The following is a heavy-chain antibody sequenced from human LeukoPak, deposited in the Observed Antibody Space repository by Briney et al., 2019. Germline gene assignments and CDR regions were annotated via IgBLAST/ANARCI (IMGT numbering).Heavy chain of an antibody. CDR3: AREDEEGRWLQGTGKGFVAFDI. Sequence: SETLSLTCTVSGDSISSSNCYWGWIRQPPGKGLEWIGSIYYSGSTYYNPSLKSRVTISVDTSKNQFSLKLSSVTAADTAVYYCAREDEEGRWLQGTGKGFVAFDIWGQGTMVTVSS. J-gene: IGHJ3*02. CDR2: IYYSGST. D-gene: IGHD5-24*01. CDR1: GDSISSSNCY. V-gene: IGHV4-39*07.